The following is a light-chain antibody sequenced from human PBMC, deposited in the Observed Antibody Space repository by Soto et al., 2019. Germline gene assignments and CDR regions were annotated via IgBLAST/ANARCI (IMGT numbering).Light chain of an antibody. CDR3: QTWGTGIQGV. J-gene: IGLJ3*02. V-gene: IGLV4-69*01. CDR1: SGHSSYA. Sequence: QSVLTQSPSASASLRASVKLTCTLSSGHSSYAIAWHQQQPEKGPRYLMKLNSDGSHSKGDGIPDRFSGSSSGAERYLTISRLQSEDEADYYCQTWGTGIQGVFGGGTKLTVL. CDR2: LNSDGSH.